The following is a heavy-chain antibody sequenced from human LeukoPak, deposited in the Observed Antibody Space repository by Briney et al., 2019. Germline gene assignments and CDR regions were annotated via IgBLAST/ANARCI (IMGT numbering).Heavy chain of an antibody. CDR2: IYYSGCT. Sequence: EPLSLTCSVSGGSISSSSYYWAWIRQPPGKGLEWIGNIYYSGCTYYNPSLKSPLAISVDTSKNPFTLKLSSVTAADTAVYYCARHLRVAVDGGPFDYWGQGTLVTVSS. V-gene: IGHV4-39*01. CDR1: GGSISSSSYY. D-gene: IGHD6-19*01. J-gene: IGHJ4*02. CDR3: ARHLRVAVDGGPFDY.